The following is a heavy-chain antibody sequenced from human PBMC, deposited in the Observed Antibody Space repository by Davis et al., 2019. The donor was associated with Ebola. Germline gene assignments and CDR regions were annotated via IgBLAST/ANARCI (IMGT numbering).Heavy chain of an antibody. J-gene: IGHJ5*02. Sequence: PGGSLRLSCAVSGFAFSSYWMTWVRLAPGKGLEWVANIRQNGSDRQYVGSVEGRFTISRDNSKNTVYLQMNNLRGDDTAVYYCATDFGYCGGDTCNWFDPWGQGTLVTVSS. CDR3: ATDFGYCGGDTCNWFDP. V-gene: IGHV3-7*01. CDR1: GFAFSSYW. D-gene: IGHD2-21*02. CDR2: IRQNGSDR.